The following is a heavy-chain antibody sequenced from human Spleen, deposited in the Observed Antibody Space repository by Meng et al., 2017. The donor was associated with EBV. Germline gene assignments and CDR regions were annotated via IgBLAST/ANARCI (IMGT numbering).Heavy chain of an antibody. CDR3: ASESGRGYTPDY. Sequence: GHLGESGAEVKNPGSSVNVSCKTSGGPLTSDAISWVRQAPGQGLEWIGGLIPMLGSPNYAQKFQDRVTIIADKSTSTHYMELSSLRSDDTAVYYCASESGRGYTPDYWGRGTLVTVSS. CDR2: LIPMLGSP. V-gene: IGHV1-69*06. J-gene: IGHJ4*02. D-gene: IGHD3-10*01. CDR1: GGPLTSDA.